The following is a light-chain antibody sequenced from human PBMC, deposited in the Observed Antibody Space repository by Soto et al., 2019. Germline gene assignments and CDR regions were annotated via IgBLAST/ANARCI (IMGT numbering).Light chain of an antibody. CDR2: EVT. V-gene: IGLV2-23*02. CDR3: CSYAGSSTWI. Sequence: QSALTQPASVSGSPGQSITISCTGAGSYVGAYNLVSWYQQHPGNAPKLIIFEVTKRPSRVSYRFSGSKSGSTASLTISGLQADDEADYYCCSYAGSSTWIFGGGTKLTVL. J-gene: IGLJ2*01. CDR1: GSYVGAYNL.